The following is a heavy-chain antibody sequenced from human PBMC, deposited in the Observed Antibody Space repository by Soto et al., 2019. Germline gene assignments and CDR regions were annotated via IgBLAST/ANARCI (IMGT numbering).Heavy chain of an antibody. J-gene: IGHJ4*02. CDR2: IYYSRST. V-gene: IGHV4-30-4*01. CDR1: GGSIRSGDYY. CDR3: ARVALGSSLARDY. Sequence: QVQLQESGPGLVKPSQTLSLTCTVSGGSIRSGDYYWSWLRQPPGKGLEWVGYIYYSRSTYYDPSLKRRVTNSVDRSKTQFSLKLSSETAADTAVYYCARVALGSSLARDYWGQGPLVIVSS. D-gene: IGHD6-13*01.